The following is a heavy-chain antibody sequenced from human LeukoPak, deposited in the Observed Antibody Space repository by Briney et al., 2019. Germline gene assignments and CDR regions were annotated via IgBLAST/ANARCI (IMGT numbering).Heavy chain of an antibody. V-gene: IGHV4-34*01. J-gene: IGHJ4*02. CDR2: INHSGST. Sequence: SETLSLTCAVYGGSFSDYYWTWIRQPPNKGLEWIGEINHSGSTNYNPSLKSRVTISVDTSKNQFSLKLRSMNAADTAAYFCARRLWFGELSTWLFDYWGRGTQVTVSS. CDR1: GGSFSDYY. D-gene: IGHD3-10*01. CDR3: ARRLWFGELSTWLFDY.